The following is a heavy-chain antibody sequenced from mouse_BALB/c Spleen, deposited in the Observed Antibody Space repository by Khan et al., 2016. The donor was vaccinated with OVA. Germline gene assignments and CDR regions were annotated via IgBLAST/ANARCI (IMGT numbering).Heavy chain of an antibody. CDR3: ARGEYYGYYFGY. CDR1: GYSITNNYA. D-gene: IGHD1-1*01. V-gene: IGHV3-2*02. CDR2: ISYSGST. Sequence: EVELVESGPGLVKPSQSLSLTCTVTGYSITNNYAWNWIRQFPGNKLEWMGFISYSGSTNYNPSLKSRISITRDTSKNQFFLQLNSVTTEDTATYYCARGEYYGYYFGYWGQGTTLTVSS. J-gene: IGHJ2*01.